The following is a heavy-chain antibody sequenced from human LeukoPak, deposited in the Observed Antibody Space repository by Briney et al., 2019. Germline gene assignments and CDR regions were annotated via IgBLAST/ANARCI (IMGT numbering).Heavy chain of an antibody. J-gene: IGHJ4*02. CDR1: GFTFSSYA. D-gene: IGHD3-22*01. Sequence: GGSLRLSCAASGFTFSSYAMHWVRQAPGKVLEWVAVISYDGSNKYYADSVKGRFTISRDNSKNTLYLQMNSLRAEDTAVYYCARPRTRYYYDSSGYYPEAYWGQGPLVTVSS. CDR3: ARPRTRYYYDSSGYYPEAY. CDR2: ISYDGSNK. V-gene: IGHV3-30-3*01.